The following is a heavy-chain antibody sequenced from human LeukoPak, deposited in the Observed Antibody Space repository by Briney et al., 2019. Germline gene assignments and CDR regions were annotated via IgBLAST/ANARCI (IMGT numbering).Heavy chain of an antibody. CDR2: INPNSGGT. CDR3: ARVLGSRVDP. CDR1: GYTFTGYY. V-gene: IGHV1-2*02. Sequence: ASVKVSCKASGYTFTGYYIHWVRQAPGQGLEWMGWINPNSGGTNYAQKFQGRVTMTRDTSISTAYMEVTRLTSDDTAIYYCARVLGSRVDPWGQGTLVTVSS. J-gene: IGHJ5*02.